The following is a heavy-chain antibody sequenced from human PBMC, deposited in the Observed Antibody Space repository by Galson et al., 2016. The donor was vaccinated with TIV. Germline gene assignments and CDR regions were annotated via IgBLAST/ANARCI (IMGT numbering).Heavy chain of an antibody. CDR3: ARGELATTKILFDY. CDR1: GFTFSSHG. V-gene: IGHV3-33*01. CDR2: IWFDGSND. Sequence: SLRLSCATSGFTFSSHGKHWVRQAPGKGLEWVAVIWFDGSNDRYADSVKGRFTISRDNSKNTLYLQMNSLRAEDTAMYYCARGELATTKILFDYWGQGTLVTVSS. D-gene: IGHD1-1*01. J-gene: IGHJ4*02.